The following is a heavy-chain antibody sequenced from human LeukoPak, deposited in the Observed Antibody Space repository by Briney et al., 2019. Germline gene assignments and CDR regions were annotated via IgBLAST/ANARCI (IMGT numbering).Heavy chain of an antibody. CDR1: GYTFTSYD. J-gene: IGHJ6*03. CDR3: ARGGDRYGDYDSYYYYYMDV. D-gene: IGHD4-17*01. Sequence: LEASVKVSCKASGYTFTSYDINWVRQATGQGLEWMGWMNPNSGNTGYAQKFQGRVTITRNNSISTAYMELSSLRSEDTAVYYCARGGDRYGDYDSYYYYYMDVWGKGTTVTVSS. V-gene: IGHV1-8*03. CDR2: MNPNSGNT.